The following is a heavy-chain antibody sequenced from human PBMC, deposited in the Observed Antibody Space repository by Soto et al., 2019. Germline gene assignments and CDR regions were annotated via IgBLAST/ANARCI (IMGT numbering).Heavy chain of an antibody. J-gene: IGHJ6*02. CDR1: GFTFSSYG. CDR2: ISYDGSNK. D-gene: IGHD4-17*01. CDR3: AKGVGGGDYGWGYGMDV. V-gene: IGHV3-30*18. Sequence: QVQLVESGGGVVQAGRSLRLSCAASGFTFSSYGMHWVRQAPGKGLEWVAVISYDGSNKYYADSVKGRFTISRDNSKNTLYLQMNSLRAEDTGGYYCAKGVGGGDYGWGYGMDVWGQGTTVTVSS.